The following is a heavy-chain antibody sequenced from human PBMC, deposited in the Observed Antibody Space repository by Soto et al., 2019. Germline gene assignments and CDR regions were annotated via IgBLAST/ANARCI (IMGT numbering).Heavy chain of an antibody. CDR1: GGSISSGDYY. D-gene: IGHD3-22*01. V-gene: IGHV4-30-4*02. Sequence: SETLSLTCTVSGGSISSGDYYWSWIRQPPGKGLEWIGYIYYSGSTYYNPSLKSRVTISVDTSKNQFSLKLSSVTAADTAVYYCASSSGDYYYYGMDVWGQGTTVTVSS. J-gene: IGHJ6*02. CDR3: ASSSGDYYYYGMDV. CDR2: IYYSGST.